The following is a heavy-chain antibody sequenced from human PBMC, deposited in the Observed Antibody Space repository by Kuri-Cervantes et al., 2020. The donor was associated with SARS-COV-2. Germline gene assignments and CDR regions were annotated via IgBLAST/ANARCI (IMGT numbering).Heavy chain of an antibody. D-gene: IGHD6-6*01. J-gene: IGHJ4*02. CDR2: IYHSGST. V-gene: IGHV4-38-2*01. Sequence: GSLRLSCAVSGYSISGGYYWGWIRQPPGKGLEWIGSIYHSGSTYYNPSLKSRVTISVDTSKNQFSLKLSSVTAADTAVYYCARQGGYSSSPLDYWGQGTLVTVSS. CDR1: GYSISGGYY. CDR3: ARQGGYSSSPLDY.